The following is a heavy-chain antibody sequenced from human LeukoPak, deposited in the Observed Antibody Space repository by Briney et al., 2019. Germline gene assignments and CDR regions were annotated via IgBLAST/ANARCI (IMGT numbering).Heavy chain of an antibody. Sequence: SETLSLTCTVSGDSISTYYWSWIRQAPGKGLECIGYIYINGDTNQNPSLKGRVTISLDTSKNQFSLRLSSVTAADTAVYYCARGVGSGYYFYFDYWGQGTLVTVSS. V-gene: IGHV4-4*09. CDR1: GDSISTYY. CDR2: IYINGDT. CDR3: ARGVGSGYYFYFDY. J-gene: IGHJ4*02. D-gene: IGHD3-22*01.